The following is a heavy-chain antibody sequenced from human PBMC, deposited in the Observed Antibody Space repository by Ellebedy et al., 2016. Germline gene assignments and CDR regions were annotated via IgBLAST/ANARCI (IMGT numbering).Heavy chain of an antibody. Sequence: SETLSLTXAVYGGSFSGYYWSWIRQPPGKGLEWIGEINHSGSTNYNPSLKSRVTISVDTSKNQFSLKLSSVTAAATAVYYCARGRGPFDYWGQGTLVTVSS. CDR1: GGSFSGYY. D-gene: IGHD3-16*01. J-gene: IGHJ4*02. CDR3: ARGRGPFDY. V-gene: IGHV4-34*01. CDR2: INHSGST.